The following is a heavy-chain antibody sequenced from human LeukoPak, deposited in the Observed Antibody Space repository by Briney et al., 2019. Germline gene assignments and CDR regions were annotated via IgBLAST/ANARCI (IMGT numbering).Heavy chain of an antibody. D-gene: IGHD6-13*01. CDR1: GGSISSYY. CDR3: ARSPAAGIGYYYYYMDV. CDR2: IYYSGST. Sequence: SETLSLTCTVSGGSISSYYWSWIRQPPGKGLEWIGYIYYSGSTNYNPSLKSRVTISVDTSKNQFSLKLSSVTAADTAVYYCARSPAAGIGYYYYYMDVWGKGTTVTVSS. J-gene: IGHJ6*03. V-gene: IGHV4-59*01.